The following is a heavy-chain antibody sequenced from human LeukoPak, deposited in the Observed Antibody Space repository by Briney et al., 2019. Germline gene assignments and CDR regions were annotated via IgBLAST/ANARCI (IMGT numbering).Heavy chain of an antibody. D-gene: IGHD6-19*01. CDR1: GSTFDDYA. J-gene: IGHJ4*02. CDR2: ISWNSGSI. V-gene: IGHV3-9*01. CDR3: AKDGSGWSGYYFDY. Sequence: GGSLRLSCAASGSTFDDYAMHWVRQAPGKGLEWVSGISWNSGSIGYADSVKGRFTISRDNAKNSLYLQMNSLRAEDTALYYCAKDGSGWSGYYFDYWGQGTLVTVSS.